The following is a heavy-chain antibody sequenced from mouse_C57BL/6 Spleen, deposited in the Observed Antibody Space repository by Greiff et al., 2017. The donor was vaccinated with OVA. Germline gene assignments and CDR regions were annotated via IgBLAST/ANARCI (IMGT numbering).Heavy chain of an antibody. CDR3: ARLPPFAY. CDR2: ISDGGSYT. J-gene: IGHJ3*01. V-gene: IGHV5-4*03. CDR1: GFTFSSYA. Sequence: EVMLVESGGGLVKPGGSLKLSCAASGFTFSSYAMSWVRQTPEKRLEWVATISDGGSYTYYPDNVKGRFTISRDNAKNNLYLQMSHLKSEDTAMYYCARLPPFAYWGQGTLVTVSA.